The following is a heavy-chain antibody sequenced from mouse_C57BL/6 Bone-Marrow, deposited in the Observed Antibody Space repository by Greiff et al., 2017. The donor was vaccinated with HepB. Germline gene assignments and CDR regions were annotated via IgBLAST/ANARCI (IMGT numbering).Heavy chain of an antibody. CDR3: AGYYYGSGGWFAY. J-gene: IGHJ3*01. V-gene: IGHV1-26*01. CDR1: GYTFTDYY. Sequence: VQLQQSGPELVKPGASVKISCKASGYTFTDYYMNWVKQSHGKSLEWIGDINPNNGGTSYNQKFKGKATLTVDKSSSTAYMELRSLTSEDSAVYYCAGYYYGSGGWFAYWGQGTLVTVSA. D-gene: IGHD1-1*01. CDR2: INPNNGGT.